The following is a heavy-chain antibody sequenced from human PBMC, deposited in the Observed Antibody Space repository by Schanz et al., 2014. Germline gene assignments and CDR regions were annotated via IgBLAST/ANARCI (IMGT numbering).Heavy chain of an antibody. CDR1: GYTFTSYG. J-gene: IGHJ1*01. Sequence: QVLLVQSGAEVKKPGASVKVSCKASGYTFTSYGVSWVRQAPGQGLEWMGWISTYTGNTNYAQRLQDRVTMTTDSSTSTAYMELARLTSDDTAVYFCARDAFDFWSGREQLQHWGQGTLVTVSS. CDR2: ISTYTGNT. D-gene: IGHD3-3*01. CDR3: ARDAFDFWSGREQLQH. V-gene: IGHV1-18*04.